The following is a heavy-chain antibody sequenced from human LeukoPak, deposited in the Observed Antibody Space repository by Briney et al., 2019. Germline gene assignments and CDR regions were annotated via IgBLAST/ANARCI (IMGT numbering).Heavy chain of an antibody. CDR1: GFTLSSYA. D-gene: IGHD3-22*01. Sequence: GGSLRLSCAASGFTLSSYAMSWVRQAPGKGLEWVSAVSGSGGSTYYAGSVKGRFTISRDNSKNTLYLQMNSLRAEDTAVYYCAKETTSITMIVVVITPTYYFDYWGQGTLVTVSS. J-gene: IGHJ4*02. V-gene: IGHV3-23*01. CDR2: VSGSGGST. CDR3: AKETTSITMIVVVITPTYYFDY.